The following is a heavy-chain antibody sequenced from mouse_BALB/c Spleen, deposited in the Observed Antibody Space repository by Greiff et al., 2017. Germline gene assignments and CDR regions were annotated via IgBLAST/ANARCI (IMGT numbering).Heavy chain of an antibody. CDR2: ISYSGST. J-gene: IGHJ4*01. Sequence: DVQLQESGPGLVKPSQSLSLTCTVTGYSITSDYAWNWIRQFPGNKLEWMGYISYSGSTSYNPSLKSRISITRDTSKNQFFLQLNSVTTEDTATYYCARGVRYYGPAGAMDYWGQGTSVTVSS. CDR1: GYSITSDYA. V-gene: IGHV3-2*02. CDR3: ARGVRYYGPAGAMDY. D-gene: IGHD1-1*01.